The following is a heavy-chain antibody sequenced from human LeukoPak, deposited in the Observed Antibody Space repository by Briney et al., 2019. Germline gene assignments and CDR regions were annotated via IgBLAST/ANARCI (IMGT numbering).Heavy chain of an antibody. D-gene: IGHD3-22*01. Sequence: PSETLSLTCTVSRGSMISSYWSWLRPPPAKELEWIAYMDYSQRTSHNHTPKSRGTISVDTARKQYSLRLSSVTAADTAVYYCARYDYDSGHPGSWFDPWGQGTLVTVSS. CDR3: ARYDYDSGHPGSWFDP. CDR1: RGSMISSY. J-gene: IGHJ5*02. V-gene: IGHV4-59*08. CDR2: MDYSQRT.